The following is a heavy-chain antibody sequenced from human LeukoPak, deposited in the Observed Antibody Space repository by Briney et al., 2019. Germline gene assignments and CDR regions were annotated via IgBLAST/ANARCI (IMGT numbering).Heavy chain of an antibody. V-gene: IGHV4-59*01. CDR1: GGSISSYY. Sequence: SETLSLTCTVSGGSISSYYWSWIRQPPGKGLEWIGYIYYSGSTNYNPSLKSRVTISVDTSKNQFSLKLSSVTAADTAVYYCARDSGGSYDYYYYMDVWGKGTTVTVSS. CDR2: IYYSGST. D-gene: IGHD1-26*01. CDR3: ARDSGGSYDYYYYMDV. J-gene: IGHJ6*03.